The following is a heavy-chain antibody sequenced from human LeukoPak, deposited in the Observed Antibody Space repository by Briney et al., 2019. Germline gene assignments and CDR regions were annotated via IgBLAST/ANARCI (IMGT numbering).Heavy chain of an antibody. V-gene: IGHV1-2*02. CDR2: INPISGGT. D-gene: IGHD7-27*01. CDR1: GYTFNDYY. J-gene: IGHJ4*02. CDR3: ARDRGRNWGSDY. Sequence: ASVKVSCKASGYTFNDYYMHWVRQAPGQGLEWVGWINPISGGTDYAQKFQGRVTMTRDTSITTAYMELSRLRSDDTAVYYCARDRGRNWGSDYWGQGTWSPSPQ.